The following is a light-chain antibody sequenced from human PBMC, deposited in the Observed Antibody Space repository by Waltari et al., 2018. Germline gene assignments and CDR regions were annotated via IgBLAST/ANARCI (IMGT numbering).Light chain of an antibody. CDR3: SSYTSSTVV. CDR2: DVS. CDR1: SSDVGGYNY. J-gene: IGLJ2*01. Sequence: QSALPQPASVSGSPGQSITISCTGTSSDVGGYNYVSWYKQHPGKAPKLMIYDVSNRPSGVSNRFSGSKSGNTASLTISGLQAEDEADYYCSSYTSSTVVFGGGTKLTVL. V-gene: IGLV2-14*03.